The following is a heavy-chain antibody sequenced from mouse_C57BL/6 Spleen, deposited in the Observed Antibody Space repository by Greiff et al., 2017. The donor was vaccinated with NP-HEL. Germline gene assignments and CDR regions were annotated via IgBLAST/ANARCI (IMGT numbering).Heavy chain of an antibody. CDR3: ARALYGSSGYWYFDV. V-gene: IGHV2-9-1*01. D-gene: IGHD1-1*01. Sequence: VQLQQSGPGLVAPSQSLSITCTVSGFSLTSYAISWVRQPPGKGLEWLGVIWTGGGTNYNSALKSRLSISKDNSKSQVFLKMNSLQTDDTARYYCARALYGSSGYWYFDVWGTGTTVTVSS. CDR1: GFSLTSYA. CDR2: IWTGGGT. J-gene: IGHJ1*03.